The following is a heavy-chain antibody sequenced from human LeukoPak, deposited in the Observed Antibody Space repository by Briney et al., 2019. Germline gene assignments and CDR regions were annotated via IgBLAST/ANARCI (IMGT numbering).Heavy chain of an antibody. CDR3: ARRGRYSYGSYFDY. Sequence: GESLKISCKGSGYSFTTYWIVWVRQVPGKGLEWMGIIYPGDSDTAYSPSFQGQVTISADKSITTAYLQWSSLKASDTAMYYCARRGRYSYGSYFDYWGQGTLVTVSS. D-gene: IGHD5-18*01. CDR1: GYSFTTYW. J-gene: IGHJ4*02. CDR2: IYPGDSDT. V-gene: IGHV5-51*01.